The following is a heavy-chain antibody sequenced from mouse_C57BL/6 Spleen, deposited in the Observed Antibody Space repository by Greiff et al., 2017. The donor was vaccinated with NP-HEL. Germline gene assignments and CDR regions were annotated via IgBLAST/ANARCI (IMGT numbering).Heavy chain of an antibody. CDR2: IYPGSGST. CDR1: GYTFTSYW. V-gene: IGHV1-55*01. Sequence: QVQLQQPGAELVKPGASVKMSCKASGYTFTSYWITWVKQRPGQGLEWIGDIYPGSGSTNYNEKFKSKSTLTVDTSSSTAYMQLSSLTSEDSAVYYCARSEGWLRYFEVWGTGTTVTVSS. D-gene: IGHD2-3*01. CDR3: ARSEGWLRYFEV. J-gene: IGHJ1*03.